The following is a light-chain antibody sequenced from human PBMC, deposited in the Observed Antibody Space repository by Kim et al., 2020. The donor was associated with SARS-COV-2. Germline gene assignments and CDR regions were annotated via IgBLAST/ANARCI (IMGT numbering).Light chain of an antibody. CDR2: GAS. V-gene: IGKV3-20*01. J-gene: IGKJ2*01. CDR1: QSVSSSY. CDR3: QQYGGSPPEYT. Sequence: PGEGATLSCRASQSVSSSYLAWYQQKSGQAPRLLIFGASSRATGIPDRFSGSGSGTDFTLTIKRLEPEDFAVYYCQQYGGSPPEYTFGQGTKLEI.